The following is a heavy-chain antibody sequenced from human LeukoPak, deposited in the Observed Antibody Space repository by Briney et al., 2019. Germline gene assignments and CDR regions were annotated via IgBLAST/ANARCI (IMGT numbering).Heavy chain of an antibody. CDR2: IRYDGSEK. J-gene: IGHJ4*02. D-gene: IGHD3-10*01. CDR3: SGSYSY. CDR1: GFTFGNYG. V-gene: IGHV3-30*02. Sequence: GGSLRLSCAASGFTFGNYGMHWVRQAPGKGLEWVAFIRYDGSEKYYADSVKGRFTISRDNSKNTLYLEMNSQRAEDTAVYFCSGSYSYWGQGTLVTVSS.